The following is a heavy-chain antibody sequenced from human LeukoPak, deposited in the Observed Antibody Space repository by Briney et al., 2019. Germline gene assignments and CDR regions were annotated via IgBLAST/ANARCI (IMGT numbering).Heavy chain of an antibody. J-gene: IGHJ4*02. V-gene: IGHV4-59*08. CDR2: IYYRGGT. Sequence: SETLSLTCIVSGGSSSDYYWSWIRQPPGKGLEWIGYIYYRGGTNYNPSLESRVTISGDTSKNEFSLKLTSVTAADTAVYYCARGRLIVAPGVYYFEYWGQGTLVTVSS. CDR1: GGSSSDYY. D-gene: IGHD5-12*01. CDR3: ARGRLIVAPGVYYFEY.